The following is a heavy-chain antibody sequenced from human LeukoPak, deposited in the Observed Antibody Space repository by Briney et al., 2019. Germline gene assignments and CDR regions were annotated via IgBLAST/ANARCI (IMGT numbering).Heavy chain of an antibody. D-gene: IGHD5-12*01. CDR1: GFTFSSYW. CDR2: IKQDGSEK. Sequence: PGGSLRLSCAASGFTFSSYWMSWVRQAPGKGLEWVANIKQDGSEKYYVDSVKGRFTISRDNAKNSLYLQMNSLRAEDTAVYYCARGVHSGYDFYYFDYWGQGTLVTVSS. J-gene: IGHJ4*02. V-gene: IGHV3-7*03. CDR3: ARGVHSGYDFYYFDY.